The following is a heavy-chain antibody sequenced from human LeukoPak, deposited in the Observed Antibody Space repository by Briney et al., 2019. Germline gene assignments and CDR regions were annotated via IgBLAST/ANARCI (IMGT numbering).Heavy chain of an antibody. CDR2: ISSSSNYI. CDR3: ARVKEASAFDI. CDR1: GITGYS. V-gene: IGHV3-21*04. D-gene: IGHD5-12*01. J-gene: IGHJ3*02. Sequence: PGGSLRLSCAASGITGYSMHWVRQAPGKGLEWVCSISSSSNYIYCADSVKGRFTISRDNAKNSLYLQMNSLRAEDTAVYYCARVKEASAFDIWGQGTMVTVSS.